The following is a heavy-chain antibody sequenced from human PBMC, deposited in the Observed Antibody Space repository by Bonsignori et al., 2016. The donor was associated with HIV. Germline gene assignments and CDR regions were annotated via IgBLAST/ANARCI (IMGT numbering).Heavy chain of an antibody. J-gene: IGHJ6*03. D-gene: IGHD2-15*01. CDR3: AKECSGGSCYRSMDV. V-gene: IGHV3-23*03. CDR2: IYSGGSST. Sequence: VRQMPGKGLEWVSVIYSGGSSTYYADSVKGRFTISRDNSKNTLYLQMNSLRAEDTAVYYCAKECSGGSCYRSMDVWGKGTTVTVSS.